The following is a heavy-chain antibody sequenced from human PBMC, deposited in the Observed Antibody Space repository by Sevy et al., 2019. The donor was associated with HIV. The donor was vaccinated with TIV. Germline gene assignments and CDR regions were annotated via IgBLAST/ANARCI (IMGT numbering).Heavy chain of an antibody. CDR1: GFTFGDYA. V-gene: IGHV3-49*03. Sequence: GGSLRLSCTASGFTFGDYAMSWFRQAPGKGLEWVGFIRSKAYGGTTRYAASVKGRFTISRDDSKSSAYLQMNSLKTEDTAVYYCTRAGITMIVVVPFDYWGQGTLVTVSS. CDR3: TRAGITMIVVVPFDY. CDR2: IRSKAYGGTT. J-gene: IGHJ4*02. D-gene: IGHD3-22*01.